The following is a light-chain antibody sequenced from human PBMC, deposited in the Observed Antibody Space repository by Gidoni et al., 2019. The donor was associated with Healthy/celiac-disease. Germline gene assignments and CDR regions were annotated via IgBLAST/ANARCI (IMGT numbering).Light chain of an antibody. J-gene: IGKJ2*02. V-gene: IGKV3-15*01. CDR1: QSVSSN. Sequence: EIVMTQSPATLSVSPGERATLSCRASQSVSSNLAWYQQKPGQAPRLLIYGASTRATGIPARFSGSGSGTEFTLTISSLQSEDFAVYYCQQYNNWLGGTFXXXTKLEIK. CDR2: GAS. CDR3: QQYNNWLGGT.